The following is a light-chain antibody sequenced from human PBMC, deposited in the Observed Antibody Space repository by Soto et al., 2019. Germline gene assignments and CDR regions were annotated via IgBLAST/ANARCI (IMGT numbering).Light chain of an antibody. V-gene: IGKV3-15*01. CDR1: QSVSSN. Sequence: EIVMTQSPDTLSVSPGARAPLSCRASQSVSSNLAWYQQKPGQAPRLLIYDASTRAPGFPARFSGSGSGTEFTLTISSLQSEDFAVYYCQQYNNWPRTFGQGTRWIS. J-gene: IGKJ1*01. CDR2: DAS. CDR3: QQYNNWPRT.